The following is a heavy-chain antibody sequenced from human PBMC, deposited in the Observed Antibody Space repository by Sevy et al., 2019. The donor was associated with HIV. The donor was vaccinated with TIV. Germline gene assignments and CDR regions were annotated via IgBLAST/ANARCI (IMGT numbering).Heavy chain of an antibody. CDR2: IYYSGST. CDR3: AGSEYSGYDWPLLV. V-gene: IGHV4-39*01. Sequence: SETLSLTCTVSGGSISSSSYYWGWIRQPPGKGLEWIGSIYYSGSTYYNPSLKSPVTISVDTSKNQFSLKLSSVTAADTAVYYCAGSEYSGYDWPLLVWGQGTLVTVSS. D-gene: IGHD5-12*01. J-gene: IGHJ4*02. CDR1: GGSISSSSYY.